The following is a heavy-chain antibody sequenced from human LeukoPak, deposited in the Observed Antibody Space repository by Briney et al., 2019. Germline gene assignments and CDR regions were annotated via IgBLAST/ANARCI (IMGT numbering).Heavy chain of an antibody. Sequence: PGGSLRLSCTASGLTFGDYAISWFRQAPGKGLEWVGFIRSKAYGGTTEYAASVKGRFTISRDDSKSIAYLQMNSQKTEDTAVYYCTSGSYYPNYFDYWGQGTLVTVSS. CDR3: TSGSYYPNYFDY. CDR2: IRSKAYGGTT. D-gene: IGHD1-26*01. V-gene: IGHV3-49*03. J-gene: IGHJ4*02. CDR1: GLTFGDYA.